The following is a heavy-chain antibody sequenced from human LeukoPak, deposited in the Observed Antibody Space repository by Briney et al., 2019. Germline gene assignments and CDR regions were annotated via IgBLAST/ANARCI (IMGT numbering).Heavy chain of an antibody. Sequence: GGSLRLSCAASGFTFSSYEMNWVRQAPGKGLEWVSYISSSGSTIYYADSVKGRFTISRDNAKNPLYLQMNSLRAEDTAVYYCARGPHYEYYYYYGMDVWGRGTTVTVSS. D-gene: IGHD4-17*01. CDR3: ARGPHYEYYYYYGMDV. CDR1: GFTFSSYE. CDR2: ISSSGSTI. V-gene: IGHV3-48*03. J-gene: IGHJ6*02.